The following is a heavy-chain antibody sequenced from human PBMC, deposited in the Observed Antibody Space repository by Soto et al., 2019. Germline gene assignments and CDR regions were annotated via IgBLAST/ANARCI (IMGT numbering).Heavy chain of an antibody. J-gene: IGHJ4*02. V-gene: IGHV4-39*01. CDR1: GGSISSNIYY. Sequence: SETLSLTCTVSGGSISSNIYYWGLIRKAPGKGLEWIGNIHYSGSTYYDSSLQSRVTISIDTSKNQFSLKLSSVTATDTAVYYCASQHYYDSSGYYVVYWGQGTLVTVS. CDR2: IHYSGST. D-gene: IGHD3-22*01. CDR3: ASQHYYDSSGYYVVY.